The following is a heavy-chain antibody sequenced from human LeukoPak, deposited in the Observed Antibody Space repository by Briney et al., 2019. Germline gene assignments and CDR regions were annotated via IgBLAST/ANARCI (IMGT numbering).Heavy chain of an antibody. V-gene: IGHV1-18*01. CDR1: GYTFTSYG. J-gene: IGHJ5*02. CDR3: ARNQILARWTYYYDSSGYYYGGFDP. Sequence: ASVKVSCKASGYTFTSYGISWVRQAPGQGLEWMGWISAYNGNTNYAQKLQGRVTMTTDTSTSTAYMELRSLRSDDTAVYYCARNQILARWTYYYDSSGYYYGGFDPWGQGTLVTVSS. CDR2: ISAYNGNT. D-gene: IGHD3-22*01.